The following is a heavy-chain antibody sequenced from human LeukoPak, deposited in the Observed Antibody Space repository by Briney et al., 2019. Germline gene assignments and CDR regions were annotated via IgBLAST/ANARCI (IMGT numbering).Heavy chain of an antibody. J-gene: IGHJ4*02. V-gene: IGHV1-69*13. Sequence: SVKVSCKASGGTFSSYAISWVRQAPGQGLEWMGGIIPIFGTANYAQKFQGRVTITADESTSTAYMELSSLRSEDTAVYYCVRGPLSIGGFAQFDYWAREPWSPSPQ. CDR2: IIPIFGTA. D-gene: IGHD2/OR15-2a*01. CDR3: VRGPLSIGGFAQFDY. CDR1: GGTFSSYA.